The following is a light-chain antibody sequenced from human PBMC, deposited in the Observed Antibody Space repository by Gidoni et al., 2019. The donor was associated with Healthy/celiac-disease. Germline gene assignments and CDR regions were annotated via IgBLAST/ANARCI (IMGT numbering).Light chain of an antibody. Sequence: AIKLTQSPSSLSASVGDRVTITCRASQGIRNDLGWYQQKPGKAPKLLIYAASSLQSGVPSRFSGSGSGTDFTLTISSLQPEDFATYYCLQDYNYPWTFGQGTKVEIK. CDR2: AAS. CDR1: QGIRND. CDR3: LQDYNYPWT. J-gene: IGKJ1*01. V-gene: IGKV1-6*01.